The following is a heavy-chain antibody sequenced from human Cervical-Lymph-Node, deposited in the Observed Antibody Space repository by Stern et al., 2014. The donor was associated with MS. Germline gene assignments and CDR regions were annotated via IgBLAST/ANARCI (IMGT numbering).Heavy chain of an antibody. V-gene: IGHV3-30*03. J-gene: IGHJ4*02. CDR1: GFTFSSYG. Sequence: VQLVQSGGGVVQPGRSLRLSCAASGFTFSSYGMHWVRQAPGKGLEWVAIISYDGSNKYYADSVKGRFTISRDNSKNTLYLQMNSLRAEDTAVYYCAGLDFDYWGQGTLVTVSS. D-gene: IGHD3/OR15-3a*01. CDR2: ISYDGSNK. CDR3: AGLDFDY.